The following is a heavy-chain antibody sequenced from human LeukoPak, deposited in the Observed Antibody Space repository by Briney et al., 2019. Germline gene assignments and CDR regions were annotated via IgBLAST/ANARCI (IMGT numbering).Heavy chain of an antibody. CDR1: GGTFSSYA. CDR3: ARDKYSSGYSGY. V-gene: IGHV1-69*13. J-gene: IGHJ4*02. CDR2: IIPIFGTA. Sequence: AASVKVSCKASGGTFSSYAISWVRQAPGQGLEWMGGIIPIFGTANYAQKFQGRVTITADESTSTAYMELSSLRSEDTAVYYCARDKYSSGYSGYWGQGTLVTVSS. D-gene: IGHD3-22*01.